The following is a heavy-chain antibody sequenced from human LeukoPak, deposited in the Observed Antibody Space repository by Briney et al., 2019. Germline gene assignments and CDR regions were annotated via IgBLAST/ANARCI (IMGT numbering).Heavy chain of an antibody. CDR1: GYIFTGYA. Sequence: ASVKVSCKASGYIFTGYAMHWVRQAPGQSLEWMGWINAGTGDTGYSQKFQGRVTITRDTSATTVYMYLDSLKSEDTAMYYCTRDISTVLLWFGEPHAFDLWGQGTMVTVSS. CDR3: TRDISTVLLWFGEPHAFDL. CDR2: INAGTGDT. D-gene: IGHD3-10*01. J-gene: IGHJ3*01. V-gene: IGHV1-3*01.